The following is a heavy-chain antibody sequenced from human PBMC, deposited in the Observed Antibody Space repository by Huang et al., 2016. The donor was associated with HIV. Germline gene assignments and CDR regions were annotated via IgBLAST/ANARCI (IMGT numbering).Heavy chain of an antibody. J-gene: IGHJ6*03. V-gene: IGHV3-53*02. CDR3: AKIGGSDYYYYYYMDV. D-gene: IGHD3-16*01. Sequence: EVQLVETGGGLIQPGGSLKLSCAASGFTASANYMSWVRQAPGKGVECVSSVYSDGNTFYAASVKGRFIIARDNSKNSRYLQMTSMRAEDTTVYYCAKIGGSDYYYYYYMDVRGKGATVTVSS. CDR2: VYSDGNT. CDR1: GFTASANY.